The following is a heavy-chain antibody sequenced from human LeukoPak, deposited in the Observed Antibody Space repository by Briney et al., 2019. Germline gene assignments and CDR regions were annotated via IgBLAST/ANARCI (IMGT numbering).Heavy chain of an antibody. CDR2: INPNTGET. V-gene: IGHV1-2*02. J-gene: IGHJ4*02. CDR3: ASRPSCSGGTCYGLGY. Sequence: ASVEVSCKSSGYTFTGHYIHWVRQAPGQGPECMGWINPNTGETSYAQKFQGRVTITEDMSISTAYMELSRLTSDDTAVYYCASRPSCSGGTCYGLGYWGQGSLVTVSS. D-gene: IGHD2-15*01. CDR1: GYTFTGHY.